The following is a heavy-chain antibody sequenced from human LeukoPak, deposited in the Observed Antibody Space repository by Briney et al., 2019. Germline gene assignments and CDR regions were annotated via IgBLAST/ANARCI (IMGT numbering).Heavy chain of an antibody. J-gene: IGHJ6*02. CDR1: GGTFSSYA. D-gene: IGHD2-2*01. V-gene: IGHV1-69*05. CDR3: ARAIPYLYCSSTSCYSSMYYYGMDV. CDR2: IIPIFGTA. Sequence: GASVKVSCKASGGTFSSYAISWVRQAPGQGLEWMGGIIPIFGTANYAQKLQGRVTTTTDTSTSTAYMELRSLRSDDTAVYYCARAIPYLYCSSTSCYSSMYYYGMDVWGQGTTVTVSS.